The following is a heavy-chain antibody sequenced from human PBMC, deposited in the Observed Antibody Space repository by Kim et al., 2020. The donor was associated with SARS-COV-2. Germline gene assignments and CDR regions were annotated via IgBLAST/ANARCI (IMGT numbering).Heavy chain of an antibody. CDR2: IKQDGSGK. Sequence: GGSLRLSCAASGFTFSSYWMSWVRQAPGKGLEWVADIKQDGSGKYYVDSVKGRFTISRDNAKNSLYLQMNSLRAEDTAVYYCARMCGGGSLKRFGLDYWGQGTLVTVSS. D-gene: IGHD2-15*01. CDR1: GFTFSSYW. V-gene: IGHV3-7*03. CDR3: ARMCGGGSLKRFGLDY. J-gene: IGHJ4*02.